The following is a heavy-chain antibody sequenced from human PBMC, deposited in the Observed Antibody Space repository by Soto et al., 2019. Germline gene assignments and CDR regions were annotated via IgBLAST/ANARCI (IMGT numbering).Heavy chain of an antibody. CDR3: ARSNYYGSGNYYFNWFDP. V-gene: IGHV4-38-2*01. D-gene: IGHD3-10*01. CDR2: IYHSGST. Sequence: SETLSLTCAVSGYSISTDFYWGWIRQPPGKGLEWIGNIYHSGSTYYNPSLKSRVTISIDTSKNQFSLKLSSVTAADTAVYYCARSNYYGSGNYYFNWFDPWGQGTLVTVSS. CDR1: GYSISTDFY. J-gene: IGHJ5*02.